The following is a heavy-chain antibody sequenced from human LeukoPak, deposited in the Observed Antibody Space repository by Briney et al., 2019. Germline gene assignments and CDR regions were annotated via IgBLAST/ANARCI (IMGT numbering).Heavy chain of an antibody. CDR3: ARCPRDYGDYPYDY. J-gene: IGHJ4*02. Sequence: PSETLSLTCTVSGGSISSYYWSWIRQPPGKGLEWIGFIYYSGSTNYNPSLESRVTISVDTSKNQFSLKLSSVTAADTAVYYCARCPRDYGDYPYDYWGQGTLVTVSS. CDR2: IYYSGST. CDR1: GGSISSYY. D-gene: IGHD4-17*01. V-gene: IGHV4-59*12.